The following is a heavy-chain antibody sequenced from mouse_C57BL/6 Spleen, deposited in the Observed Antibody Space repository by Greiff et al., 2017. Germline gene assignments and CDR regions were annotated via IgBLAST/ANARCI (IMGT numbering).Heavy chain of an antibody. Sequence: SGPELVKPGASVKIPCKASGYTFTDYNMDWVKQSHGKSLEWIGDINPNNGGTIYNQKFKGKATLTVDKASSTAYMELRSPTSEDTAVYYCARTIYYDYDGDAMDYWGQGTSVTVSS. CDR1: GYTFTDYN. CDR3: ARTIYYDYDGDAMDY. D-gene: IGHD2-4*01. V-gene: IGHV1-18*01. J-gene: IGHJ4*01. CDR2: INPNNGGT.